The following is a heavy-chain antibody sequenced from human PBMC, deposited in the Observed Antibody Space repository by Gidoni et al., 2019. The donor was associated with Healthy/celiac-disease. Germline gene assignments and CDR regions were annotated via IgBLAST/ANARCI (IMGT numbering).Heavy chain of an antibody. CDR1: GGSVSSGSYY. V-gene: IGHV4-61*01. CDR2: IYYSGST. J-gene: IGHJ6*03. D-gene: IGHD2-2*01. Sequence: QVQLQESGPGLVKPSETLSLTCTVSGGSVSSGSYYWSWIRQPPGKGLEWIGYIYYSGSTNYNPSLKSRVTISVDTSKNQFSLKLSSVTAADTAVYYCARVYSTSYYYYYYMDVWGKGTTVTVSS. CDR3: ARVYSTSYYYYYYMDV.